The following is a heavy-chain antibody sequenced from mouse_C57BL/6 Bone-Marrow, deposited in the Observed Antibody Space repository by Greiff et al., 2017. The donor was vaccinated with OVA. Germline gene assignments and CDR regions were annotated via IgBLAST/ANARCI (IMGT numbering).Heavy chain of an antibody. J-gene: IGHJ3*01. CDR2: IDPENGDT. Sequence: EVKLVESGAELVRPGASVKLSCTASGFNIKDDYMHWVKQRPEQGLEWIGWIDPENGDTEYASKFQGKATITADTSSNTAYLQLSSLTSEDTAVYYCTTGGVYYYGSRRAYWGQGTLVTVSA. CDR3: TTGGVYYYGSRRAY. CDR1: GFNIKDDY. V-gene: IGHV14-4*01. D-gene: IGHD1-1*01.